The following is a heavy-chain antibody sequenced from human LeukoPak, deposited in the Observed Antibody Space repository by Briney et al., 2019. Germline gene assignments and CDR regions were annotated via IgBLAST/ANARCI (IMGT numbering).Heavy chain of an antibody. D-gene: IGHD6-19*01. Sequence: SETLSLTCTVSGGSMSVHYWSWIRQTPGKGLEWIGEINHSGSTNYNPSLKSRVTISVDTSKNQFSLKLSSVTAADTAVYYCARGSSGWYYFDYWGQGTLVTVSS. V-gene: IGHV4-34*01. CDR3: ARGSSGWYYFDY. J-gene: IGHJ4*02. CDR2: INHSGST. CDR1: GGSMSVHY.